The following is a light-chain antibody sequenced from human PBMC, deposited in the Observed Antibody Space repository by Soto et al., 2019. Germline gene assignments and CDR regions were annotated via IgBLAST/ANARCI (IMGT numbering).Light chain of an antibody. CDR2: EGS. V-gene: IGLV2-23*03. Sequence: QSVLPHPASVSWSPGHAITISCTGTSSDVGSYNLVSWYQQHPGKAPKLMIYEGSKRPSGVSNRFSGSKSGNTASLTISGLQAEEEADYYCCSYAGSSTFVFGTGTKVTVL. CDR3: CSYAGSSTFV. J-gene: IGLJ1*01. CDR1: SSDVGSYNL.